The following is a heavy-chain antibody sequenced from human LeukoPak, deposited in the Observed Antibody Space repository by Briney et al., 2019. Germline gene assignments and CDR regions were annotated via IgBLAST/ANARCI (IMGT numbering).Heavy chain of an antibody. D-gene: IGHD2-15*01. CDR2: ISYDGSKK. CDR1: GFTFSSYG. J-gene: IGHJ6*03. CDR3: AKSGDCSGGSCNLGLFNYYYYYMDV. V-gene: IGHV3-30*18. Sequence: GGSLRLSCTASGFTFSSYGMHWVRQAPGKGLEWVAVISYDGSKKYYADSVKGRFTISRDNSKNTLYLQMNSLRAEDTAVYYCAKSGDCSGGSCNLGLFNYYYYYMDVWGKGTTVTVSS.